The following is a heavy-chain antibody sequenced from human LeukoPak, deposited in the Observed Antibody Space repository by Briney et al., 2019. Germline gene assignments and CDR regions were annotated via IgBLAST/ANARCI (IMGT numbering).Heavy chain of an antibody. CDR2: ISGSGGST. CDR3: AKTGDWTSLGAFDV. Sequence: GGSLRLSCAASGFTFSSYEMNWVRQAPGKGLEWVSTISGSGGSTYYADSVKGRFTISRDNSKNTLYLQMNSLRAEDTAIYYCAKTGDWTSLGAFDVWGRGTMVTVSS. J-gene: IGHJ3*01. V-gene: IGHV3-23*01. CDR1: GFTFSSYE. D-gene: IGHD3/OR15-3a*01.